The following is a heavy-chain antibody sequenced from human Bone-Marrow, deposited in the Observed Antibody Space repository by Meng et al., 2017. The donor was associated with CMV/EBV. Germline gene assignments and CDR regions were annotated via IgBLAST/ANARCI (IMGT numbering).Heavy chain of an antibody. CDR1: GGSISSYY. CDR3: ARDLPYDFWSGYYWFDP. J-gene: IGHJ5*02. D-gene: IGHD3-3*01. CDR2: IYTSGST. Sequence: QVQLQESGPGLVKPSXXLSLTCXFSGGSISSYYWSWIRQPAGKGLEWIGRIYTSGSTNYNPSLKSRVTMSVDTSKNQFSLKLSSVTAADTAVYYCARDLPYDFWSGYYWFDPWGQGTLVTVSS. V-gene: IGHV4-4*07.